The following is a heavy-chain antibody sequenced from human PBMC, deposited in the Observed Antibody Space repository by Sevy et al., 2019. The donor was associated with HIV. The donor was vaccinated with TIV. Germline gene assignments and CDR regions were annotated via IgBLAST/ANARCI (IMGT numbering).Heavy chain of an antibody. J-gene: IGHJ4*02. Sequence: GGSLRLSCVASGLTFYSYAMSWVRQAPGKGLEWVSGVSGSGASTFYADSVKGRFTISRDNSKNTLHLQMNSLRAEDTAVYYCVKVKWGVGATGGDFDSWGQGALVTVS. CDR2: VSGSGAST. D-gene: IGHD1-26*01. CDR1: GLTFYSYA. CDR3: VKVKWGVGATGGDFDS. V-gene: IGHV3-23*01.